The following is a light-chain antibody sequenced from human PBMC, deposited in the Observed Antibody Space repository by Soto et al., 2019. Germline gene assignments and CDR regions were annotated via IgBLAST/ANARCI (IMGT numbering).Light chain of an antibody. Sequence: QSALTQPASVSGSPGQSITISCSGTISDIGTYDLVSWYQQHPGKAPKLMIYEVSKRPSGVSNRFSGSKSDNTASLTLSGLQTEDEADYYCSSYAGSSFVVFGGGTKLTVL. CDR3: SSYAGSSFVV. V-gene: IGLV2-23*02. CDR1: ISDIGTYDL. CDR2: EVS. J-gene: IGLJ2*01.